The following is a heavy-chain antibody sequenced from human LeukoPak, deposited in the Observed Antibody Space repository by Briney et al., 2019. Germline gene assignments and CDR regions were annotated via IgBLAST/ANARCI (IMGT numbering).Heavy chain of an antibody. V-gene: IGHV3-7*03. CDR1: GFTFSSYC. CDR3: AKDAGSATAAGLT. CDR2: IKHDGSDK. D-gene: IGHD6-13*01. Sequence: GGSLRLSCAASGFTFSSYCMSWVRQAPGKGLEWVSNIKHDGSDKYYVDSVKGRFTISRDNAKNSLYLQMNSLRAEDTAVYYCAKDAGSATAAGLTWGQGTLVTVSS. J-gene: IGHJ4*02.